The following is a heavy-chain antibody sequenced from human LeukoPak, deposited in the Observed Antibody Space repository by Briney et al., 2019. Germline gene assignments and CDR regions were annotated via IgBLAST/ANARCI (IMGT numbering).Heavy chain of an antibody. CDR3: AREAPSRYCSGGTCYVDY. CDR2: ISGRSSDT. D-gene: IGHD2-15*01. Sequence: PGGSLRLSCAASGFIFSDYYMSWIRQAPGKGLEWVSYISGRSSDTNYADSVKGRFTISRDNAKNSLYLQMNSLRAGDTAEYYCAREAPSRYCSGGTCYVDYWGQGTPVTVSS. CDR1: GFIFSDYY. J-gene: IGHJ4*02. V-gene: IGHV3-11*05.